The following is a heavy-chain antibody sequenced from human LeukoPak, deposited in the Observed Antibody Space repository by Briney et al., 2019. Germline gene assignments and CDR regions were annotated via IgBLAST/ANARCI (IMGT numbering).Heavy chain of an antibody. D-gene: IGHD3-9*01. V-gene: IGHV4-39*07. CDR2: IYYSGST. J-gene: IGHJ6*03. CDR3: ARVRLRYFDWEERSYYYMDV. CDR1: AGSISSSSYY. Sequence: SETLSLTCTVSAGSISSSSYYWGWIRQPPGKGLEWLGSIYYSGSTYYNPSLKSRVTISVDTSKNQFSLKLSSVTAADTAVYYCARVRLRYFDWEERSYYYMDVWGKGTTVTISS.